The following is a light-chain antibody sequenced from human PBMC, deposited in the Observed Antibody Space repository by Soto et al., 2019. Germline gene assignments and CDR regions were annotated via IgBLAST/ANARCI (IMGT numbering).Light chain of an antibody. CDR3: QKYYSTPPWT. V-gene: IGKV4-1*01. CDR2: WAS. CDR1: QSVLYSSNNKNY. Sequence: DIVMTQSPDSLAVSLGERATINCKSSQSVLYSSNNKNYLAWYQQKPGQPPKLLIYWASTRESGVPDRFSGRGSGTDFTLTISSLQAEDVAVYYCQKYYSTPPWTFGQGTKVEIK. J-gene: IGKJ1*01.